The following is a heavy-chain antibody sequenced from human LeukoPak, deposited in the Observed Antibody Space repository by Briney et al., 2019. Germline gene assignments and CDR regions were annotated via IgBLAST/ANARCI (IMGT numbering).Heavy chain of an antibody. D-gene: IGHD1-1*01. CDR3: AREPAETGTGDY. CDR1: GFSFSSYA. V-gene: IGHV3-7*01. Sequence: GGSLRLSCATSGFSFSSYAMSWVRQAPGMGLEWVANIKEDGSEKYYVDSVKGRFTISRDNAKNSLYLQMNSLRAEDTAVYYCAREPAETGTGDYWGQGTLVTVSS. CDR2: IKEDGSEK. J-gene: IGHJ4*02.